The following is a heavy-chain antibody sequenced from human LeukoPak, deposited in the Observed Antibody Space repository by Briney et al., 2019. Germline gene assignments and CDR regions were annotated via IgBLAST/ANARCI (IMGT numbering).Heavy chain of an antibody. CDR1: GFNFGTYS. CDR3: ARGIWNDPYY. V-gene: IGHV3-48*01. CDR2: ISSGSSTI. J-gene: IGHJ4*02. D-gene: IGHD1-1*01. Sequence: PGGSLRLSCAASGFNFGTYSMNWVRQAPGKGLEWVSYISSGSSTIYYADSVKGRFTISRDNAKNSLYLQMNSLRAEDTAVYYCARGIWNDPYYWGQGTLVTVSS.